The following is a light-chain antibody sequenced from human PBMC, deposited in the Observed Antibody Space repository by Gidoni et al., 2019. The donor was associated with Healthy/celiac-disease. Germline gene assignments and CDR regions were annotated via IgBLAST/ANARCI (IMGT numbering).Light chain of an antibody. CDR3: QQYYSTPPA. CDR1: QSVLYSSNNKNY. Sequence: DIVMTQSPDSLAVSLGERATINCKSSQSVLYSSNNKNYLAWYQPKPGQPPKLLIYWASTRESGVPDRFSGSGSGTDFTLTISSLQAEDVAVYYCQQYYSTPPAFXXXTKVEIK. CDR2: WAS. J-gene: IGKJ1*01. V-gene: IGKV4-1*01.